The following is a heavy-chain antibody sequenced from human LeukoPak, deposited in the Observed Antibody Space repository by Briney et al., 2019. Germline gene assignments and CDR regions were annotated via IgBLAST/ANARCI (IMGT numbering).Heavy chain of an antibody. J-gene: IGHJ3*02. V-gene: IGHV3-11*01. Sequence: GGSLRLSCAASGFTFSDYYMSWIRQAPGKGLEWVSYISSSGSTIYYADSVKGRFTISRDNAKNLLYLQMNSLRAEDTAVYYCARDPFLDAFDIWGQGTMVTVSS. CDR1: GFTFSDYY. CDR2: ISSSGSTI. CDR3: ARDPFLDAFDI.